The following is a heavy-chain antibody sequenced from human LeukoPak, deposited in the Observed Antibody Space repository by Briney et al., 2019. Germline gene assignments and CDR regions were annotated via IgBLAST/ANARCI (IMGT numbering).Heavy chain of an antibody. CDR3: AREGGGSNRCLD. J-gene: IGHJ1*01. D-gene: IGHD3-16*02. CDR2: IHYSGNT. CDR1: GDSIRRNY. Sequence: SETLSLTCSISGDSIRRNYWSWIRQPPGKGLEWIGYIHYSGNTNYNPSLKSRVSMSVDTSKNQFSLNLTSVTAADTAVYYCAREGGGSNRCLDWGQGTLVTVSS. V-gene: IGHV4-59*12.